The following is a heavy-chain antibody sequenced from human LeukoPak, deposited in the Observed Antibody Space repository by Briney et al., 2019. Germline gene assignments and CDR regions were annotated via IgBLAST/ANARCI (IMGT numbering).Heavy chain of an antibody. CDR1: GGSFSGYY. CDR2: INHSGST. Sequence: SETLSLTCAVYGGSFSGYYWSWIRQPPGKGLEWIGEINHSGSTNYNPSLKSRVTISVDTSKNQFSLKLSSVTAADTAVYYCARVVADSAFDIWGQGTMVTVSS. D-gene: IGHD2-15*01. J-gene: IGHJ3*02. CDR3: ARVVADSAFDI. V-gene: IGHV4-34*01.